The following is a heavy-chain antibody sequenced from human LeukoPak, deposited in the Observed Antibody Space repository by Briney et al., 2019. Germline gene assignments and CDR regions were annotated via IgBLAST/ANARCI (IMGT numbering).Heavy chain of an antibody. CDR1: GYTFTSYS. V-gene: IGHV1-18*01. CDR3: ARVYGSGSYAYSY. D-gene: IGHD3-10*01. CDR2: ISTSNGNS. Sequence: ASVKVSCKASGYTFTSYSISWVRQAPGQGLEWMGWISTSNGNSNYAQKFQGRVTMTTDTSTSTAYMEPRSLRSDDTAVYYCARVYGSGSYAYSYWGQGTLVIVSS. J-gene: IGHJ4*02.